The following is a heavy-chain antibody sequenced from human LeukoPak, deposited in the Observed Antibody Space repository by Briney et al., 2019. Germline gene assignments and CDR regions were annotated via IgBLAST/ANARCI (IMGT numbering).Heavy chain of an antibody. CDR1: GGFISSYY. CDR2: IYYSGST. Sequence: SETLSLTCTVSGGFISSYYWSWIRQPPGKGLEWIGYIYYSGSTNYNPSLQSRVTISVDTSKNQFSLKLSSVTAADTAVYYCASFGSGYYSQGDYWGQGTLVTVSS. J-gene: IGHJ4*02. CDR3: ASFGSGYYSQGDY. V-gene: IGHV4-59*08. D-gene: IGHD3-3*01.